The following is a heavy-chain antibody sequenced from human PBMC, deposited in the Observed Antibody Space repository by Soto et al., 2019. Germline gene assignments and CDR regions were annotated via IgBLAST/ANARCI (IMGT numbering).Heavy chain of an antibody. D-gene: IGHD2-2*03. J-gene: IGHJ4*02. CDR1: GYTFTGYY. V-gene: IGHV1-2*02. CDR2: INPNSGGT. CDR3: ARDPFGYCSSTSCRGAYYFDY. Sequence: ASVKVSCKASGYTFTGYYMHWVRQAPGQGLEWMGWINPNSGGTNYAQKFQGRVTMTRDTSISTAYMELSRLRSDDTAVYYCARDPFGYCSSTSCRGAYYFDYWGQGTLVTVS.